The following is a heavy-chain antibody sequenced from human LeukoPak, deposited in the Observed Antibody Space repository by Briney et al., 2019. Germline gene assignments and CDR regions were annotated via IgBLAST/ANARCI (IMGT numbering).Heavy chain of an antibody. CDR1: GYTFTSYD. J-gene: IGHJ3*02. V-gene: IGHV1-2*02. Sequence: ASVKVSCKASGYTFTSYDINWVRQATGQGLEWMGWMNPNSGGTNYAQKFQGRVTMTRDTSISTAYMELSRLRSDDTAVYYCARVSGPRLTPAHAFDIWGQGTMVTVSS. D-gene: IGHD1-1*01. CDR2: MNPNSGGT. CDR3: ARVSGPRLTPAHAFDI.